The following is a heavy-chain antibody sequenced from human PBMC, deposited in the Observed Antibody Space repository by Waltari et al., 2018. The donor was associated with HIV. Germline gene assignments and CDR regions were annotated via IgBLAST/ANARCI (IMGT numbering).Heavy chain of an antibody. J-gene: IGHJ4*02. D-gene: IGHD1-7*01. CDR2: INQDGSAT. V-gene: IGHV3-7*01. CDR1: GFIFRNFW. CDR3: ARGLNWNYGFF. Sequence: VQIVASVGGWVQPGGALRVLCTTSGFIFRNFWMSWVRQAPGKGLEWVANINQDGSATYSVGSVKGRFTVSRDNAKTSLYLQMNSLRAEDTAVYYCARGLNWNYGFFWGQGSLVTVSS.